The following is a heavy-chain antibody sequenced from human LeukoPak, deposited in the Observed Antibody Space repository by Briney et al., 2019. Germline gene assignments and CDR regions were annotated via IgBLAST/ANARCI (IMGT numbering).Heavy chain of an antibody. J-gene: IGHJ6*03. Sequence: ASVKVSCKASGYTFTSYDINWVRQATGQGLEWMGWMNPNSGNTGYAQKFQGRVTMTRNTSISTAYMELSSLRSEDTAVYYCARGVFDGDPGWDYYMDVWGKGTTVTVSS. CDR2: MNPNSGNT. CDR1: GYTFTSYD. CDR3: ARGVFDGDPGWDYYMDV. D-gene: IGHD4-17*01. V-gene: IGHV1-8*01.